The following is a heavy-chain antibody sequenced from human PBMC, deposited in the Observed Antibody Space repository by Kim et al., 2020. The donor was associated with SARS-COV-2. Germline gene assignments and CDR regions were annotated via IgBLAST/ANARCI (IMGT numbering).Heavy chain of an antibody. Sequence: GGSLRLSCAASGFTFGDYAMHWVRQAPGKGLEWVSGISWNSGSIGYADSVKGRFTISRDNAKNSLYLQMNSLRAEDTALYYCAKGHVSRRYYYGPMDVWGEGTAVTVSS. V-gene: IGHV3-9*01. CDR2: ISWNSGSI. D-gene: IGHD3-10*01. CDR3: AKGHVSRRYYYGPMDV. CDR1: GFTFGDYA. J-gene: IGHJ6*03.